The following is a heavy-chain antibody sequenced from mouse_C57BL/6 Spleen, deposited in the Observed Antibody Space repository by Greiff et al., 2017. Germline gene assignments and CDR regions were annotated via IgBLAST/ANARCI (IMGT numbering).Heavy chain of an antibody. CDR2: IDPETGGT. D-gene: IGHD2-5*01. CDR3: TISNCVDWFAY. CDR1: GYTFTDYE. V-gene: IGHV1-15*01. Sequence: VQLQQSGAELVRPGASVTLSCKASGYTFTDYEMHWVKQTPVHGLEWIGAIDPETGGTAYNQKFKGKAILTADKSSSTAYMELRGLTSEDSAVYYCTISNCVDWFAYWGQGTLVTVSA. J-gene: IGHJ3*01.